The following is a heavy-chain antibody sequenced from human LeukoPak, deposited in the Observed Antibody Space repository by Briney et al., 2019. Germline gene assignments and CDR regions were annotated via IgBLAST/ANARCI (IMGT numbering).Heavy chain of an antibody. CDR1: GGSFSGYY. J-gene: IGHJ5*02. CDR2: INHSGST. V-gene: IGHV4-34*01. Sequence: SETLSLTCAVYGGSFSGYYWSWIRQPPGKGLEWIGEINHSGSTNYNPSLKSRVTISVDTSKNQFSLKLSSATAADTAVYYCARGPGANYYGSGSYYPWGQGTLVTVSS. CDR3: ARGPGANYYGSGSYYP. D-gene: IGHD3-10*01.